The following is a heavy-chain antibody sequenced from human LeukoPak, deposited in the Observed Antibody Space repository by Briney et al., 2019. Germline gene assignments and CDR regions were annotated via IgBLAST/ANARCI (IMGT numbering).Heavy chain of an antibody. J-gene: IGHJ4*02. CDR3: ARGSLAHFYGSSSHDY. Sequence: SETLSLTCAVYGGSFSDYYWAWIRQPPGKGLEWIGEINHNGGINYNPSLKGRVTLSLDTSMKHVSLRLTSVTAADTGVYYCARGSLAHFYGSSSHDYWGQGTLVSVSS. CDR2: INHNGGI. CDR1: GGSFSDYY. V-gene: IGHV4-34*01. D-gene: IGHD3-10*01.